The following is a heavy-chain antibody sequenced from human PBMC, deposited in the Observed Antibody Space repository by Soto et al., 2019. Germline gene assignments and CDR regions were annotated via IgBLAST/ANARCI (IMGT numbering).Heavy chain of an antibody. CDR3: ARDGDPGYSFWSGPLGGGRFDP. J-gene: IGHJ5*02. Sequence: QVELVQSGAEVKEPGSSVKVSCKTSGGTFGNTAVTWVRQVPGQGLEWIGGIVPLFGTGNYAQKFRGRVMITADESTSTAYMDPSSLRSDDTAIYYCARDGDPGYSFWSGPLGGGRFDPWGQGTLVTVSS. CDR1: GGTFGNTA. D-gene: IGHD3-3*01. CDR2: IVPLFGTG. V-gene: IGHV1-69*12.